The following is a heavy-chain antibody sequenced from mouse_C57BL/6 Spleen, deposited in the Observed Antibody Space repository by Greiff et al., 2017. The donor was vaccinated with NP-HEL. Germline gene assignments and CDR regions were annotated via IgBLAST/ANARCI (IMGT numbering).Heavy chain of an antibody. Sequence: QVQLQQPGAELVMPGASVKLSCKASGYTFTSYWMHWVKQRPGQGLEWIGEIDPSESYTNYNQKFTGKSTLTVDKSSSTAYMQLSSLTAEDSAVYYCARGYYGSSSHFDYWGQGTTLTVSS. CDR2: IDPSESYT. D-gene: IGHD1-1*01. V-gene: IGHV1-69*01. J-gene: IGHJ2*01. CDR3: ARGYYGSSSHFDY. CDR1: GYTFTSYW.